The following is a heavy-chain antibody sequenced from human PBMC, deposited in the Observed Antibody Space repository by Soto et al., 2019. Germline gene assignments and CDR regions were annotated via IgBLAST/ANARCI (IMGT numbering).Heavy chain of an antibody. V-gene: IGHV3-49*04. J-gene: IGHJ4*02. CDR1: GFTFGDYA. Sequence: SLRLSCTASGFTFGDYAMSWVRQAPGKXLEWVGFIRSKAYGGTTEYAASVKGRFTISRDDSKSIAYLQMNSLKTEDTAVYYCTRAEDYGDYLYYFDYWGQGTLVTVSS. D-gene: IGHD4-17*01. CDR3: TRAEDYGDYLYYFDY. CDR2: IRSKAYGGTT.